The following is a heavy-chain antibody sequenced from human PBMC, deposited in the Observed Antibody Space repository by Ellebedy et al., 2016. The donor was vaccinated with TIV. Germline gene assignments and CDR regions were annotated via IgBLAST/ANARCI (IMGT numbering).Heavy chain of an antibody. CDR1: GGSISSYY. CDR2: IYTRGGT. V-gene: IGHV4-4*07. J-gene: IGHJ5*02. D-gene: IGHD6-19*01. CDR3: ASLDAKAVAVS. Sequence: MPSETLSLTCTVSGGSISSYYWSWIRQPAGKGLEWIGHIYTRGGTKYNPSLKSRVTMSLDTSKNHFSLNLSSVTAADTAVYYCASLDAKAVAVSWGQGTLVTVSS.